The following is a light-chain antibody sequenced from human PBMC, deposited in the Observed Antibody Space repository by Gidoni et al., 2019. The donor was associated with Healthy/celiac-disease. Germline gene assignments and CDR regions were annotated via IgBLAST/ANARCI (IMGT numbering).Light chain of an antibody. J-gene: IGLJ2*01. V-gene: IGLV1-40*01. CDR2: GNN. CDR1: SPNIGAGYD. Sequence: QSVLTQPPSVSGAPGQRVTISCTGSSPNIGAGYDVHWYQLLPGTAPRLLIPGNNNRPSGVPDRFSGSKSGTSASLAITGLQAEDEADYYCQAYDSSLTGPVVFGGGTKLTV. CDR3: QAYDSSLTGPVV.